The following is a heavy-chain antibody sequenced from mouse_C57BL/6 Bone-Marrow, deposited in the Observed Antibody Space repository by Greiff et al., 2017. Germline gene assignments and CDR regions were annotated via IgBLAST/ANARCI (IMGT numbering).Heavy chain of an antibody. CDR2: INPNNGGT. D-gene: IGHD2-2*01. CDR3: AIGPSIYYGYDGYVDV. CDR1: GYTFTDYN. J-gene: IGHJ1*03. V-gene: IGHV1-18*01. Sequence: EVQLQQSGPELVKPGASVKIPCKASGYTFTDYNMDWVKQSPGKSLEWIGDINPNNGGTIYNQKFKGKATLTVDKSSSTAYMELRSLTSEDTAVYYCAIGPSIYYGYDGYVDVWGTGATVTVSS.